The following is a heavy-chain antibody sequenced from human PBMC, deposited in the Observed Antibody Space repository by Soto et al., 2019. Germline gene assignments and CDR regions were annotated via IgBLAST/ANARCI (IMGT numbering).Heavy chain of an antibody. V-gene: IGHV3-64D*06. CDR2: ISGDGGNS. J-gene: IGHJ4*02. CDR1: RFTFSDYT. D-gene: IGHD3-22*01. CDR3: VKAVFSGYYYVPFDY. Sequence: GGSLRLSCSASRFTFSDYTMHWVRQAPGKGLEYVSAISGDGGNSYYADSLKDRFTVSRDNSKNTLYLQMSSLRAEDTAVYFCVKAVFSGYYYVPFDYWGQGTLVTVSS.